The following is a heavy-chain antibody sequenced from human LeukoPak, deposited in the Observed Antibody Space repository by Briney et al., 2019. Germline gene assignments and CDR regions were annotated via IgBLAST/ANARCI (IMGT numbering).Heavy chain of an antibody. CDR2: TNPNSGGT. V-gene: IGHV1-2*06. CDR1: GYTFTGYY. CDR3: ARDLAFNWNDETEADY. J-gene: IGHJ4*02. Sequence: ASVKVSCKASGYTFTGYYMHWVRQAPGQGLEWMGRTNPNSGGTNYAQKFQGRVTMTRDTSISTAYMELSRLRSDDTAVYYCARDLAFNWNDETEADYWGQGTLVTVSS. D-gene: IGHD1-20*01.